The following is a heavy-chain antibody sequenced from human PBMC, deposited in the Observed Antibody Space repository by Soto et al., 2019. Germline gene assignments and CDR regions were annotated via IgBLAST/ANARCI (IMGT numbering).Heavy chain of an antibody. CDR2: ISAYNGNT. CDR3: ARVLPAGYDSSGYYLNWFDP. CDR1: GYTFTSYG. V-gene: IGHV1-18*04. Sequence: GASVKVSCKASGYTFTSYGISWVRQAPGQGLEWMGWISAYNGNTNYAQKLQGRVTMTTDTSTSTAYMELRSLRSDDTAVYYCARVLPAGYDSSGYYLNWFDPWGQGTLVTVSS. D-gene: IGHD3-22*01. J-gene: IGHJ5*02.